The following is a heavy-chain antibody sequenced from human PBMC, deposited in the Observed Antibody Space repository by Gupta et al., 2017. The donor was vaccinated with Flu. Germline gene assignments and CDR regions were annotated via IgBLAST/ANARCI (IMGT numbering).Heavy chain of an antibody. J-gene: IGHJ5*02. D-gene: IGHD3-10*01. CDR3: ASPQFYGSGSYYP. V-gene: IGHV4-39*01. CDR2: TSLSGKA. Sequence: QLQLQESGPGLVKPSETLSLTCTVSGGSIISSNYYWGWIRQPPGKGLGWIGSTSLSGKAYYSPSLKSRVTISVDTSKNHFSLKLRSVTAADTAVYYCASPQFYGSGSYYPWGQGTLVTVSS. CDR1: GGSIISSNYY.